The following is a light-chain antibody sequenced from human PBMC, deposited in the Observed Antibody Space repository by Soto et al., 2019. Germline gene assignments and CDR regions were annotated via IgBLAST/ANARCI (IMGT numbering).Light chain of an antibody. CDR2: GAS. CDR1: QSVSSSY. J-gene: IGKJ3*01. Sequence: EIVLTQSPGTLALSPGERATLSCRASQSVSSSYLAWYQQKPGQAPRLLIYGASRRATGIPDRFSGSGSGTDFTLTISRLEPKDFAVYYCQQYGSAPPFTFGPGTKVDI. V-gene: IGKV3-20*01. CDR3: QQYGSAPPFT.